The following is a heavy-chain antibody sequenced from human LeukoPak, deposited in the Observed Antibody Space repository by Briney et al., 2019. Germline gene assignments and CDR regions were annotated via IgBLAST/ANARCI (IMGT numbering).Heavy chain of an antibody. V-gene: IGHV4-59*08. D-gene: IGHD6-6*01. CDR3: ARHYPYSSSFGFDP. Sequence: SETLSLTCAVYGGSFSSYYWSWIRQPPGKGLEWIGYIYYSGSTNYNPSLKSRVTISVDTSKNQFSLKLSSVTAADTAVYYCARHYPYSSSFGFDPWGQGTLVTVSS. CDR2: IYYSGST. J-gene: IGHJ5*02. CDR1: GGSFSSYY.